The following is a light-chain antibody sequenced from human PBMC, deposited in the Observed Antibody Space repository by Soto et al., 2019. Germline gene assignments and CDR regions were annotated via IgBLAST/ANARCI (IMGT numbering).Light chain of an antibody. J-gene: IGLJ1*01. V-gene: IGLV2-14*01. CDR3: SSFTTSSPLV. CDR2: EGS. Sequence: QSALTQPASVSGSPGQSITISCTGTSSDIGGYNYVSWYQHHPGKVPKLMINEGSNRPSGVSNRFSGSKSGNTSSLTISGLQAEDDAYYYCSSFTTSSPLVFGTGTKLTVL. CDR1: SSDIGGYNY.